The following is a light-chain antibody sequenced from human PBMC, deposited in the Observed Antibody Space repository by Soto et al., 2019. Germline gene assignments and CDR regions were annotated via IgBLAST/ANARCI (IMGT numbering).Light chain of an antibody. CDR2: EVT. CDR3: SSYVGNNNVV. J-gene: IGLJ2*01. Sequence: QSALTQPPSASGSPGQSVTISCTGTSSDVGSYNYVSWYQQHPGKAPKLMIYEVTKRPSGVPDRFSGSKSGSTASLTVSGLQAEDEADYYCSSYVGNNNVVFGGGTKLTVL. CDR1: SSDVGSYNY. V-gene: IGLV2-8*01.